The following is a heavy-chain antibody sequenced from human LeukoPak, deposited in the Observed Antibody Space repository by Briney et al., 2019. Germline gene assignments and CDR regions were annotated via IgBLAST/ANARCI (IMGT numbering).Heavy chain of an antibody. D-gene: IGHD3-10*01. CDR2: ISNGGIRS. J-gene: IGHJ4*02. CDR1: GFPFSNYW. CDR3: ISDSEGRSGGDS. Sequence: GGSLRLSCAASGFPFSNYWMHWVRQVPGKGLFWVSRISNGGIRSYADSVRGRFTISRDNSKNIVYLQLNSLRAEDTAIYYCISDSEGRSGGDSWPRGTLVTVSS. V-gene: IGHV3-74*01.